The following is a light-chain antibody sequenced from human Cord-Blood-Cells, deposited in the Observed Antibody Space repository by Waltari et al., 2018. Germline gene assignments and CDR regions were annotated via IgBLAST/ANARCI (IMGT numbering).Light chain of an antibody. CDR1: SSDVGGYNY. CDR2: EVS. V-gene: IGLV2-14*01. Sequence: QSALTQPASVSGSPGQSITISCTGTSSDVGGYNYVSWYQQHPGKAPKLMIYEVSNRSSRVSNRFSGSKSGNTASLTISGLQAEDEADYYCSSYTSSSTLVFGTGTKVTVL. CDR3: SSYTSSSTLV. J-gene: IGLJ1*01.